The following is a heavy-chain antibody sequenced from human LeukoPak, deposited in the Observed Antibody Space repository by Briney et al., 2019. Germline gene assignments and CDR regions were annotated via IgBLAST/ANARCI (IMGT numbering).Heavy chain of an antibody. CDR2: IWYDGSNK. J-gene: IGHJ4*02. Sequence: GGSLRLSCAASGFTFSSYGVHWVRQAPGKGLEWVAVIWYDGSNKYYADSVKGRFTISRDNSKNTLYLQMNSLRAEDTAVYYCARDGSYYDSSGYSRDWGQGTLVTVSS. D-gene: IGHD3-22*01. CDR1: GFTFSSYG. CDR3: ARDGSYYDSSGYSRD. V-gene: IGHV3-33*01.